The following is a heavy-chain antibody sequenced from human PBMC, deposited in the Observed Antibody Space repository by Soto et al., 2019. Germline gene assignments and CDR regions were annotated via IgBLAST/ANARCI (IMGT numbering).Heavy chain of an antibody. J-gene: IGHJ4*02. CDR2: ISGSAATT. CDR1: GFTFSSYA. V-gene: IGHV3-23*01. CDR3: ARDRSYLASSGSYSPPY. Sequence: EVQLLESGGGLVQPGGSLRLSCAASGFTFSSYAMNWVRQAPGKGLEWVSAISGSAATTHFADSVKGRFTISRDNSKNTLYLQMNSLRAEDTAVYYCARDRSYLASSGSYSPPYWGQGTLVTVSS. D-gene: IGHD3-22*01.